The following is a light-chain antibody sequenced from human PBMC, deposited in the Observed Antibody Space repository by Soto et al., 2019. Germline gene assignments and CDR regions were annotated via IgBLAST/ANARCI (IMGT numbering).Light chain of an antibody. Sequence: DIQMTQSPSTLSASVGDRVTISCRASQSISSWLAWYQQKPGKAPKLLIYKASSLESGVPSRFSGSGSGTEFTLTISSLQPDDFATYYCQHLTVGQGTKV. CDR1: QSISSW. J-gene: IGKJ1*01. CDR3: QHLT. CDR2: KAS. V-gene: IGKV1-5*03.